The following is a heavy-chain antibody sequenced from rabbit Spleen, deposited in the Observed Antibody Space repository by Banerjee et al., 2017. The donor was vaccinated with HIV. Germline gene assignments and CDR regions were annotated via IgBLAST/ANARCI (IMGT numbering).Heavy chain of an antibody. V-gene: IGHV1S45*01. J-gene: IGHJ4*01. D-gene: IGHD3-1*01. CDR2: INAYTGKP. Sequence: EQLEESGGGLVKPEGSLTLTCKASGVSFSNKEVMCWFRQAPGKGLEWIACINAYTGKPVYASWAKGRFTISRTSSTTVTLQMTSLTAADTATYFCARDLASVVGWNFYLWGPGTLVTVS. CDR1: GVSFSNKEV. CDR3: ARDLASVVGWNFYL.